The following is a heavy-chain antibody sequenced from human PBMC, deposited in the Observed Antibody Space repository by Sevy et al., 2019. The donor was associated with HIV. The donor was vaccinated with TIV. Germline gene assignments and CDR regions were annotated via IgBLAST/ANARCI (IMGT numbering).Heavy chain of an antibody. CDR2: ISYDGNNK. J-gene: IGHJ4*02. CDR3: ASHYYDSTGYYFPLDY. Sequence: GGSLRLSCTASGFTFSSYAMYWVRQAPGKGLEWVAVISYDGNNKDYADSVKGRFTISRENSKNTLYLQMNSLRAEDTAVYYCASHYYDSTGYYFPLDYWGQGTLVTVSS. V-gene: IGHV3-30*04. D-gene: IGHD3-22*01. CDR1: GFTFSSYA.